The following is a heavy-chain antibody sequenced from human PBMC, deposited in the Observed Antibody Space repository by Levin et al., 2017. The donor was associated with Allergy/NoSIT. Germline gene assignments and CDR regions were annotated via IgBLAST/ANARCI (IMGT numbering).Heavy chain of an antibody. Sequence: GESLKISCKASGYSFTSYGINWVRQAPGQGLEWMGRISAYNDKTNYAQKLQGRVTMTTDTSTSTAYMELRSLRSDDTAIYYCARGPDYAYYFDYWDQGTLVTVSS. D-gene: IGHD4-17*01. CDR2: ISAYNDKT. V-gene: IGHV1-18*01. CDR1: GYSFTSYG. CDR3: ARGPDYAYYFDY. J-gene: IGHJ4*02.